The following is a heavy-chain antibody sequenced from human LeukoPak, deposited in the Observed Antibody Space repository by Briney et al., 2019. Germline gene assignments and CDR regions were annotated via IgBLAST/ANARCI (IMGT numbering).Heavy chain of an antibody. CDR3: AIVAVAGSFDY. D-gene: IGHD6-19*01. CDR2: ISSSGSTI. CDR1: GFTFSDYY. V-gene: IGHV3-11*01. J-gene: IGHJ4*02. Sequence: GGSLRLSCAASGFTFSDYYMSWIRQAPGRGLEWVSYISSSGSTIYYADSVKGRFTISRDNAKNSLYLQMNSLRAEDTAVYYCAIVAVAGSFDYWGQGTLVTVSS.